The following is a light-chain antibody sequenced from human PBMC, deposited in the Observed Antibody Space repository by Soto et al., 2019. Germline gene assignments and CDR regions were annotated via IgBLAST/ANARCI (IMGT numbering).Light chain of an antibody. CDR3: QQRTNWPLT. J-gene: IGKJ4*01. CDR2: DVS. Sequence: EIXXTQSPATLSLSPGERATLSCWASQSVSNSLAWYQQRPGQSPRLLIYDVSTRATGIPARFGGSGSGTDFTLTISSLETEDFAVYYCQQRTNWPLTFGGGTKVEI. CDR1: QSVSNS. V-gene: IGKV3-11*01.